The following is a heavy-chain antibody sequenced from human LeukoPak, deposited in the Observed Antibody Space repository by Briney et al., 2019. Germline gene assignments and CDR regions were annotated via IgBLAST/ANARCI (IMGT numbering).Heavy chain of an antibody. CDR1: EFTFSSYG. Sequence: GGSLRLSCAASEFTFSSYGMTWVRPAPGKWLEWVSSIISSSSYIYYADSVKGRFTISRDNAKNSLYLQMNSLRAEDTAMYYCARDRGAYYYDSSGYYDFDYWGQGTLVTVSS. CDR3: ARDRGAYYYDSSGYYDFDY. V-gene: IGHV3-21*01. J-gene: IGHJ4*02. CDR2: IISSSSYI. D-gene: IGHD3-22*01.